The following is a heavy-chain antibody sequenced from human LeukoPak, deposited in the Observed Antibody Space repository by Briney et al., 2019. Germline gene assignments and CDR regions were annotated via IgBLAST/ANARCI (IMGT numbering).Heavy chain of an antibody. CDR1: GGSFSGYY. V-gene: IGHV4-34*01. CDR3: ARTYRLRFLEWVPFDP. CDR2: INHSGST. Sequence: SETLSLTCAVYGGSFSGYYWSWIRQPPGKGVEWIGEINHSGSTNYNPSLKSRVTISVDTSKNQFSLKLSSVTAADTAVYYCARTYRLRFLEWVPFDPWGQGTLVTVSS. J-gene: IGHJ5*02. D-gene: IGHD3-3*01.